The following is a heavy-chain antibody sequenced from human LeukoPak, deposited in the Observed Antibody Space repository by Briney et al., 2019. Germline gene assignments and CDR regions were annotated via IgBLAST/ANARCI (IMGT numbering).Heavy chain of an antibody. V-gene: IGHV1-69*13. CDR2: IIPIFGTA. CDR3: ASGPPGIAAAMAAFDI. CDR1: GGTFSSYA. Sequence: SVKVSCKASGGTFSSYAISWVRQAPGQGLEWMGGIIPIFGTANYAQKFQGRVKITADESTSTAYMELSSLRSEDTAVYYCASGPPGIAAAMAAFDIWGQGTMVTVSS. D-gene: IGHD6-13*01. J-gene: IGHJ3*02.